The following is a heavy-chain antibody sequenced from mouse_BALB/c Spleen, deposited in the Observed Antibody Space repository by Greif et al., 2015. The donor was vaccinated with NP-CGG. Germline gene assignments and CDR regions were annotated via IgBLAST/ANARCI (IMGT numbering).Heavy chain of an antibody. CDR2: INPSTGYT. V-gene: IGHV1-7*01. D-gene: IGHD1-1*01. J-gene: IGHJ2*01. Sequence: VQLQQSGAELAKPGASVKMSCKASGYTFTSYWMHWVKQRPGQGLEWIGYINPSTGYTEYNQKFKDKATLTADKSSSTAYIQLSSLASEDSAVYYCANYYGSSYYFDYWGQGTTLTVSS. CDR3: ANYYGSSYYFDY. CDR1: GYTFTSYW.